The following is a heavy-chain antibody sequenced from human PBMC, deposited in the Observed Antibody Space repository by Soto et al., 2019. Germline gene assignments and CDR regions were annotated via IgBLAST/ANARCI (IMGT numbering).Heavy chain of an antibody. Sequence: QVQLVQSGAEVKKPGASVKVSCKASGYTFTSYAMHWVRQAPGQRLEWMGWINAGNGNTKYSQKFQGRVTITRDTSASTADMELSSLRSADTAVYYCARGYGGPIGWFDPWGQGTLVTVSS. V-gene: IGHV1-3*01. CDR3: ARGYGGPIGWFDP. J-gene: IGHJ5*02. CDR2: INAGNGNT. D-gene: IGHD3-16*01. CDR1: GYTFTSYA.